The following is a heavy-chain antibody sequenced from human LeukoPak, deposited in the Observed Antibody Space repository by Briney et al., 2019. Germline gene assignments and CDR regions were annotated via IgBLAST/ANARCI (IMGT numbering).Heavy chain of an antibody. CDR1: GFTFDDYA. V-gene: IGHV3-43D*03. J-gene: IGHJ6*03. CDR3: AKDDSFRGNYYYYMDV. CDR2: ITWDGGFT. D-gene: IGHD3-16*01. Sequence: GGSLRLSCAASGFTFDDYAMHWVRQAPGKGLEWVSLITWDGGFTYYADSVKGRFTISRDNSKNSLYLQMKSLRPEDTALYYCAKDDSFRGNYYYYMDVWGKGTTVTVSS.